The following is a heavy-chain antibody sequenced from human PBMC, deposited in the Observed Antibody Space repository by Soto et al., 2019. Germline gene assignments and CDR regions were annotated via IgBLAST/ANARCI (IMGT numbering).Heavy chain of an antibody. CDR1: GFTFSSYA. J-gene: IGHJ6*03. V-gene: IGHV3-23*01. Sequence: GGSLRLSCAASGFTFSSYAMSWVRQAPGKGLEWVSAISGSGGSTYYADSVKGRFTISRDNSKNTLYLQMNSLRAEDTAVYYCAKHYGDYGYYYYYMDVWGKGTTVTVSS. D-gene: IGHD4-17*01. CDR3: AKHYGDYGYYYYYMDV. CDR2: ISGSGGST.